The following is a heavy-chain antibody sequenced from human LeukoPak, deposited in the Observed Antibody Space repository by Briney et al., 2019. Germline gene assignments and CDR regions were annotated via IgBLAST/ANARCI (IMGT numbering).Heavy chain of an antibody. Sequence: SETLSLTCTVSGGSISDFYWSWMRQPAGKGLEWIGRIYSSGGTNYSPSLKSRVTISLDKSKKQFSLKLTSVTAADTAMYYCARVNRGYSSGYGGYHYYYMDVWGKGTTVTVS. CDR2: IYSSGGT. CDR1: GGSISDFY. D-gene: IGHD5-18*01. V-gene: IGHV4-4*07. J-gene: IGHJ6*03. CDR3: ARVNRGYSSGYGGYHYYYMDV.